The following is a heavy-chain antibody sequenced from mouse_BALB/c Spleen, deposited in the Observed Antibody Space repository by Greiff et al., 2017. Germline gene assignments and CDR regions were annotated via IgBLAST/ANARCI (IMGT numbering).Heavy chain of an antibody. CDR3: TREGGLYDGYPAWFAY. Sequence: QVQLQQPGAELVKPGASVKLSCKASGYTFTSYWMHWVKQRPGQGLEWIGEINPSNGRTNYNEKFKSKATLTVDKSSSTAYMQLSSPTSEDSAVYYCTREGGLYDGYPAWFAYWGQGTLVTVSA. CDR2: INPSNGRT. CDR1: GYTFTSYW. J-gene: IGHJ3*01. V-gene: IGHV1S81*02. D-gene: IGHD2-3*01.